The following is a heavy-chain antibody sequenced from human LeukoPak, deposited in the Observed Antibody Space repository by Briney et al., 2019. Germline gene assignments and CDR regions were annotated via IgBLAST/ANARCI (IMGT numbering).Heavy chain of an antibody. Sequence: PGGPLRLSCAASGFTFSSYAMTWVRQAPGKGLEWVSAISGSGGNTYYADSVKGRFTLSRDNSKNTLYLQMNSLRAEDTAVYYCARGTWEVDYWGQGTLVTVSS. J-gene: IGHJ4*02. CDR2: ISGSGGNT. V-gene: IGHV3-23*01. CDR1: GFTFSSYA. CDR3: ARGTWEVDY. D-gene: IGHD1-26*01.